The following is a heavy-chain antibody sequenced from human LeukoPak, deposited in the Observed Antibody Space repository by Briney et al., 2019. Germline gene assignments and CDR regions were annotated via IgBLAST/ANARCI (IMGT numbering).Heavy chain of an antibody. CDR2: VYSGGST. J-gene: IGHJ4*02. CDR3: ARERVENQQLVGGNY. D-gene: IGHD6-6*01. CDR1: GLTVSSNY. V-gene: IGHV3-66*01. Sequence: GGSLRLSCAASGLTVSSNYMSWVRQAPGKGLDWASVVYSGGSTYYADSVKGRFTISRDNSKNTLYLQMNSLRAEDTAVYYCARERVENQQLVGGNYWGQGTLVTVSS.